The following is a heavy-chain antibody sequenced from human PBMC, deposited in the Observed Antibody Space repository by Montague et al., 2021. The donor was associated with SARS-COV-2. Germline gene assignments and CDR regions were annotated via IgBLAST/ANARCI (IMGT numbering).Heavy chain of an antibody. CDR3: ARHGSPGYFDGLGD. J-gene: IGHJ4*02. CDR1: GGSISSSSYY. Sequence: SETLPLTCTVSGGSISSSSYYWGWIRQPPGKGLEWIGSIYYSGSTYYNPSLKSRVTISVDTSKNQFSLKLSSVTAADTAVYYCARHGSPGYFDGLGDWGQGTLVTVSS. D-gene: IGHD3-9*01. V-gene: IGHV4-39*01. CDR2: IYYSGST.